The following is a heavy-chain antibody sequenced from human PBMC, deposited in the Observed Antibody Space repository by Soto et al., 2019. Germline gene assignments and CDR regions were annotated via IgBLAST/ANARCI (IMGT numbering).Heavy chain of an antibody. V-gene: IGHV3-30*18. CDR3: VKDGSSGWPYYYGMDV. Sequence: GGSLRLSCAASGFTFSSYGMHWVRRAPGKGLEWVAVISYDGSNKYYADSLKGRFTVSRDNSKNTLYLQMSSLRAEDTAVYYCVKDGSSGWPYYYGMDVWGQGTTVTVSS. CDR2: ISYDGSNK. D-gene: IGHD6-19*01. J-gene: IGHJ6*02. CDR1: GFTFSSYG.